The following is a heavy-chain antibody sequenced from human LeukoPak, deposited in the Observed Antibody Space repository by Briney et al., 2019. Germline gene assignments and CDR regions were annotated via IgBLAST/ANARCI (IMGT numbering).Heavy chain of an antibody. CDR1: GFTFSSYS. Sequence: GGSLRLSCAASGFTFSSYSMNWFRQAPGKGLEWISYIGICSGNTKYADSVKGRFTISGDKAKNSVYFQMNSLRAEDTAVYYCARDTKYAFDNWGQGTLVTVCS. V-gene: IGHV3-48*01. D-gene: IGHD2-2*01. CDR2: IGICSGNT. J-gene: IGHJ4*02. CDR3: ARDTKYAFDN.